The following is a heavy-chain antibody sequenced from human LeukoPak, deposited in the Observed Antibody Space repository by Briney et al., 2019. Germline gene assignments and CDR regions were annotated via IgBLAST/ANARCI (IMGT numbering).Heavy chain of an antibody. D-gene: IGHD3-22*01. CDR1: GFTFSSYA. V-gene: IGHV3-23*01. Sequence: LAGGSLRLSCAAPGFTFSSYAMSWVRQAPGKGLEWVSAISGSGGSTYYADSVKGRFTISRDNSKSTLYLQMNSLRAEDTAVYYCANYYYDSSGYLSVPFDPWGQGTLVTVSS. CDR3: ANYYYDSSGYLSVPFDP. CDR2: ISGSGGST. J-gene: IGHJ5*02.